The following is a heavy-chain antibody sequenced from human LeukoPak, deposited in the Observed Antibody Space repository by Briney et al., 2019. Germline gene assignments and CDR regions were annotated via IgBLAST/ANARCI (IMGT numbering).Heavy chain of an antibody. CDR2: ISYDGSNK. Sequence: GRSLRLSCAASGFTFSSYAMHWVRQAPGKGLEWVAVISYDGSNKYYADSVKDRFTISRDNSKNTLYLQMNSLRAEDTAMYYCARVEDGPAAILYGSGSDYWGQGTLVTVSS. V-gene: IGHV3-30-3*01. CDR3: ARVEDGPAAILYGSGSDY. D-gene: IGHD3-10*01. J-gene: IGHJ4*02. CDR1: GFTFSSYA.